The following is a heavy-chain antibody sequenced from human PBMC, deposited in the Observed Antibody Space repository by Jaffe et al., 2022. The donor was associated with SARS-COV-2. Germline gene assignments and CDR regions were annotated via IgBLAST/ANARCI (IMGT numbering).Heavy chain of an antibody. Sequence: QVQLVQSGAEVKKPGSSVKVSCKVSGGTFSSYAISWIRQAPGQGLEWMGGIIPIFGTTKYAQKFQGRVTITADESTSSAYLGLSSLTFDDTAVYYCARSYSYNYYMDVWGTGTTVTVSS. D-gene: IGHD3-16*01. CDR3: ARSYSYNYYMDV. CDR2: IIPIFGTT. J-gene: IGHJ6*03. CDR1: GGTFSSYA. V-gene: IGHV1-69*01.